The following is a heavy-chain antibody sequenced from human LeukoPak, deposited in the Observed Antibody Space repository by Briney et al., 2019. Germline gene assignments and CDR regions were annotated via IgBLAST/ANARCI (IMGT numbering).Heavy chain of an antibody. CDR2: ISGDGGST. J-gene: IGHJ4*02. CDR1: GFTFDDYA. Sequence: PGGSLRLSCAASGFTFDDYAMHWVRQAPGKGLEWVSLISGDGGSTYYADSVKGRFTISRDNSKNSLYLQMNSLRTEDTALYYCVKGAVGDYFDYWGQGTLVTVSS. CDR3: VKGAVGDYFDY. V-gene: IGHV3-43*02. D-gene: IGHD6-19*01.